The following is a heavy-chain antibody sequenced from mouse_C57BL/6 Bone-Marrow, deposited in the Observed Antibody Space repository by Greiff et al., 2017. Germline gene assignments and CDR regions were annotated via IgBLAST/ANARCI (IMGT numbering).Heavy chain of an antibody. Sequence: EVQLQQSGPELVKPGASVKISCKASGYTFTDYYMNWVKQSHGKSLEWIGDINPNNGGTSYNQKFKGKATLTVDKSSSTAYMELRSLTSEDSAVYYCARSRNTVVEGYWGQGTTLTVSS. D-gene: IGHD1-1*01. CDR2: INPNNGGT. V-gene: IGHV1-26*01. J-gene: IGHJ2*01. CDR1: GYTFTDYY. CDR3: ARSRNTVVEGY.